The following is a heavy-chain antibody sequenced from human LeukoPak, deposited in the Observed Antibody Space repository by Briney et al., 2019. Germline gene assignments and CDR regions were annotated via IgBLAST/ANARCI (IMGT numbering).Heavy chain of an antibody. D-gene: IGHD4/OR15-4a*01. CDR2: IIPLFGTA. J-gene: IGHJ6*03. V-gene: IGHV1-69*05. Sequence: ASVKVSCKASGGTFSSYAINWVRQAPGQGLEWMGKIIPLFGTADYAQKLQGRVTITTDESTITAYMELSSLRSEDTAVYYCARSDYYYYYYMDVWGKGTTVTVSS. CDR3: ARSDYYYYYYMDV. CDR1: GGTFSSYA.